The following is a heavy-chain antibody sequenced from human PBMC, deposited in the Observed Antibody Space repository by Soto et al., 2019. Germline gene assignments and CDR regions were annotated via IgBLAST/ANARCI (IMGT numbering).Heavy chain of an antibody. CDR3: AKAKTGTDYYYYGMDV. J-gene: IGHJ6*02. V-gene: IGHV3-23*01. Sequence: EVQLLESGGGLVQPGGSLRLSCAASGFTFSSYAMSWVRQAPGKGLEWVSAISGSGGSTYYADSVKGRFTISRDNSKNTLYLQMNSLRAEDTDVYYCAKAKTGTDYYYYGMDVWGQGTTVTVSS. D-gene: IGHD7-27*01. CDR2: ISGSGGST. CDR1: GFTFSSYA.